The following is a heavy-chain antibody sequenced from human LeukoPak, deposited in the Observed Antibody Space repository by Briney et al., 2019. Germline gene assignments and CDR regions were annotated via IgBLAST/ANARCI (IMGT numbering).Heavy chain of an antibody. Sequence: SETLSLTCTVSGGSISSHYWNWIRQPPGKGLEWIGHIYYSGSTTYNPSLKSRVTISVDTSMNQFSLKLSSVTAADTAVYYCARALSGCLVAFDYWGQGALVTVSS. CDR3: ARALSGCLVAFDY. J-gene: IGHJ4*02. CDR2: IYYSGST. V-gene: IGHV4-59*11. D-gene: IGHD2-2*01. CDR1: GGSISSHY.